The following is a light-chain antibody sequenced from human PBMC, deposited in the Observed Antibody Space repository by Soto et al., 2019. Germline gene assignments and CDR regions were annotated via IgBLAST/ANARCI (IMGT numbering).Light chain of an antibody. J-gene: IGKJ2*01. CDR3: QQYNNWPPSYT. V-gene: IGKV3-15*01. CDR2: GAS. CDR1: QSVSSN. Sequence: EIVMTQSPATLSVSPGERATLSCRASQSVSSNLAWYQQKPGQAPRLLIYGASTRATGIPARFSGSGSRTEFTLTISSLQSEDFAVYYCQQYNNWPPSYTFGQGTKLEIK.